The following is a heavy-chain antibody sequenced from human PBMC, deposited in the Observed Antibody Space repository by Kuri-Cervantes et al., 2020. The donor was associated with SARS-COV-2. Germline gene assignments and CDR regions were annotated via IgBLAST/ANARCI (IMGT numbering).Heavy chain of an antibody. Sequence: SETLSLTCTVSGGSISSSISSSSYYWGWIRRPPGKGLEWIGSIYYSGSIYYNPSLKSRVTISVDTSKNQFSLKLSSVTAADTAVYYCARRSTSITIFGVVNINPFDYWGQGTLVTVSS. CDR2: IYYSGSI. J-gene: IGHJ4*02. CDR1: GGSISSSISSSSYY. D-gene: IGHD3-3*01. V-gene: IGHV4-39*01. CDR3: ARRSTSITIFGVVNINPFDY.